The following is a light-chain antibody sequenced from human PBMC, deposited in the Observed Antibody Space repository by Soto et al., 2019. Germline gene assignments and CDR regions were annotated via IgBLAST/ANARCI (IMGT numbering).Light chain of an antibody. J-gene: IGKJ1*01. CDR1: QSVSSY. V-gene: IGKV3-11*01. CDR2: DAS. Sequence: EIVLTQSPATLSLSPGERATLSCRASQSVSSYLAWYQQKPGQAPRLLIYDASNRATGIPARFSGSGSGTDLTLTISSLEPEDFAVYYCQQYGSSRWTFGQGTKVDIK. CDR3: QQYGSSRWT.